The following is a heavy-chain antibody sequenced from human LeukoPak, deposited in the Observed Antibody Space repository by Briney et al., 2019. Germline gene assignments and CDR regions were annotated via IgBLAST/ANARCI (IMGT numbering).Heavy chain of an antibody. V-gene: IGHV4-4*07. J-gene: IGHJ6*03. CDR3: ARVSSNYYMDV. CDR1: GGSMSSYY. Sequence: SETLCLTCTVSGGSMSSYYWSWIRQPAGKGPEWIGRIYTSGSTNYNPSLKSRVTMSVDTSKNQFSLKLSSVTAADTAVYYCARVSSNYYMDVWGRGTTVTVSS. CDR2: IYTSGST.